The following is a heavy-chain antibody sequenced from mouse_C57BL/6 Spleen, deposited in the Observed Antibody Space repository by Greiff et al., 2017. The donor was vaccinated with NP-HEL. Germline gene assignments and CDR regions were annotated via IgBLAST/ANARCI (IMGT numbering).Heavy chain of an antibody. CDR1: GFNIKNTY. D-gene: IGHD1-1*01. J-gene: IGHJ1*03. CDR2: IDPANGNT. CDR3: ARDYYGSSYGYFDV. V-gene: IGHV14-3*01. Sequence: EVQGVESVAELVRPGASVKLSCTASGFNIKNTYMHWVKQRPEQGLEWIGRIDPANGNTKYAPKFQGKATITADTSSNTAYLQLSSLTSEDTAIYYCARDYYGSSYGYFDVWGTGTTVTVSS.